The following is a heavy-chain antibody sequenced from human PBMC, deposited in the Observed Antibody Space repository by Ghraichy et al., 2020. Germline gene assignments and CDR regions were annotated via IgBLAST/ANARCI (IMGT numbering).Heavy chain of an antibody. CDR1: GYSISSGYY. J-gene: IGHJ3*02. CDR2: IYHSGST. CDR3: ARAYYYGSGSYYNVPFDI. Sequence: SETLSLTCTVSGYSISSGYYWGWIRQPPGKGLEWIGSIYHSGSTYYNPSLKSRVTISVDTSKNQFSLKLSSVTAADTAVYYCARAYYYGSGSYYNVPFDIWGQGTMVTVSS. V-gene: IGHV4-38-2*02. D-gene: IGHD3-10*01.